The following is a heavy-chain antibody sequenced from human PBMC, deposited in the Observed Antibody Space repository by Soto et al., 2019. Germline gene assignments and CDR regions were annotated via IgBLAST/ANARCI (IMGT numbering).Heavy chain of an antibody. CDR3: GVYKAGSGGNGD. V-gene: IGHV4-61*01. D-gene: IGHD6-19*01. Sequence: QVQVQESGPGLVKPSETLSLTCAVSGVSVTSGSHHFLWIRQPPGKGLEWISQTGSTNYNPSLKSRISISVDTSKNQFSLNLSSVTSADTAVYYCGVYKAGSGGNGDCGQGTLVTISS. CDR2: QTGST. CDR1: GVSVTSGSHH. J-gene: IGHJ1*01.